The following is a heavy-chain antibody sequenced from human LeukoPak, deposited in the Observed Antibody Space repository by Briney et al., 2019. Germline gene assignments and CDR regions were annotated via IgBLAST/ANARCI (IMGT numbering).Heavy chain of an antibody. CDR1: GGTFSSCA. V-gene: IGHV1-69*04. D-gene: IGHD3-22*01. CDR2: IIPILGIA. J-gene: IGHJ3*02. Sequence: SVKVSCKASGGTFSSCAISWVRQAPGQGLEWMGRIIPILGIANYAQRFQGRVTITADKSTSTAYMELSSLRSEDTAVYYCARVMDYYDSSGYNDAFDIWGQGTMVTVSS. CDR3: ARVMDYYDSSGYNDAFDI.